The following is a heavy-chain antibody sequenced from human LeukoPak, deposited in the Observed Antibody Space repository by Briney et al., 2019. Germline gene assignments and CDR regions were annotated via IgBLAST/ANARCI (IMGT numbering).Heavy chain of an antibody. CDR3: ARGPQGGTTWFLNDYYYFDY. J-gene: IGHJ4*02. V-gene: IGHV1-69*01. D-gene: IGHD1-1*01. Sequence: SVKVSCKASGGTFSSYAISWVRQAPGQGLEWMGGIIPIFGTANYAQKFQGRVTITADESTSTAYMELSSLRSEDTAVYYCARGPQGGTTWFLNDYYYFDYWGQGTLVTVSS. CDR1: GGTFSSYA. CDR2: IIPIFGTA.